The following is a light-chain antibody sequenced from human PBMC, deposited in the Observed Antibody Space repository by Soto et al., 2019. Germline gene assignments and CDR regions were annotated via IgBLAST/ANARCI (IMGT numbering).Light chain of an antibody. J-gene: IGKJ1*01. CDR3: QQYGSSRWT. CDR2: GAS. V-gene: IGKV3-20*01. CDR1: QSVSSTY. Sequence: EIVLTQSPDTLSLFLGERATLSCRASQSVSSTYLAWYQQKLGQAPRLLIFGASSRATGIPDRFSGSGSGTDFTLTISRLEPEDFAVYYCQQYGSSRWTFGQGTKVDIK.